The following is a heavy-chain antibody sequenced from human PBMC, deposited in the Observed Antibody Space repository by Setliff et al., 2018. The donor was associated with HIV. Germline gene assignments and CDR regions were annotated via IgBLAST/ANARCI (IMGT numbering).Heavy chain of an antibody. CDR2: IYTSGST. V-gene: IGHV4-59*01. J-gene: IGHJ4*02. CDR1: GGSMSTYY. D-gene: IGHD5-18*01. Sequence: KPSETLSLTCTVSGGSMSTYYWSWIRQPPGKGLEWIGYIYTSGSTNYNPSLKSRVTISVDTSKSQVSLKLSSVTAADTAVYYCARSPGVDTNMAFDYWGRGTLVTVSS. CDR3: ARSPGVDTNMAFDY.